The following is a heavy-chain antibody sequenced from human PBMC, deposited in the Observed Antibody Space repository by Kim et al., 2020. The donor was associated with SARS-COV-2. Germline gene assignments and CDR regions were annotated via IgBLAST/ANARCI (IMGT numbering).Heavy chain of an antibody. V-gene: IGHV3-48*04. CDR1: GFIFSTYS. Sequence: GGSLRLSCEASGFIFSTYSMNWVRQAPGKGLEWISYISSSSSIINYGDSVKGRFTISRDSAKNSLYLQMSSLRAEDTAVYYCARGQYYDSSGYPHSYWYFDLWGRGTLVTVSS. J-gene: IGHJ2*01. CDR2: ISSSSSII. CDR3: ARGQYYDSSGYPHSYWYFDL. D-gene: IGHD3-22*01.